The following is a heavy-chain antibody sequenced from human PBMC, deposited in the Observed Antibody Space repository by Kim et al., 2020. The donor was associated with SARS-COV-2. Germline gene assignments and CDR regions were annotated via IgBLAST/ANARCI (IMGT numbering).Heavy chain of an antibody. CDR1: GGSISSYY. CDR3: ARRLSSAFDI. D-gene: IGHD3-16*02. V-gene: IGHV4-59*08. J-gene: IGHJ3*02. Sequence: SETLSLTCTVSGGSISSYYWSWIRQPPGKGLEWIGYIYYSGSTNYNPSLKSRVTISVDTSKNQFSLKLSSLTAADTAVYYCARRLSSAFDIWCQGTMFTV. CDR2: IYYSGST.